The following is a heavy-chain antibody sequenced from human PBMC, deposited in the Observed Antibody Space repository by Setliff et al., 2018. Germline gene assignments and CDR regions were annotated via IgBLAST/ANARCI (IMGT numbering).Heavy chain of an antibody. V-gene: IGHV3-15*07. J-gene: IGHJ4*02. D-gene: IGHD1-26*01. CDR3: ARDMSPDIMWELPVDS. Sequence: KPGGSLRLSCAASGFTFSNAWMNWVRQAPGKGLEWVGRIKSKTDGGTTDYAAPVKGRFTISRDDSKNTMYLQMNSLGAEDTAMYYCARDMSPDIMWELPVDSWGQGTLVTVSS. CDR1: GFTFSNAW. CDR2: IKSKTDGGTT.